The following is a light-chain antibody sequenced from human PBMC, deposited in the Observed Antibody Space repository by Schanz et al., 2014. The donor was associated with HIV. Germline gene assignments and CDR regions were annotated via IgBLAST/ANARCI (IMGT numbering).Light chain of an antibody. CDR1: SSNIGNNF. CDR2: VTH. V-gene: IGLV1-51*01. Sequence: QSVLTQPPSVSAAPGQKVTISCSGSSSNIGNNFVSWYQQLPGTAPKLLIYVTHQRPSEIPDRFSGSKTGTSATLAITGLQAGDEADYYCGAWDSGRRAVVFGGGTKLTVL. J-gene: IGLJ2*01. CDR3: GAWDSGRRAVV.